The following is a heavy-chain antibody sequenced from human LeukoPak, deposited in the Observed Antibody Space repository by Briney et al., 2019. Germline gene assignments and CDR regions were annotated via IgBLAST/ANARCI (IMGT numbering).Heavy chain of an antibody. V-gene: IGHV3-23*01. D-gene: IGHD6-19*01. CDR2: ISGSGGST. CDR1: GFTFSSYA. CDR3: AKGEAVAGIPFDY. J-gene: IGHJ4*02. Sequence: LTGGSLRLSCAASGFTFSSYAMSWVRQAPGKGLEWVSAISGSGGSTYYADSVKGRFTISRDNSKNTLYLQMNSLRAEDTAVYYCAKGEAVAGIPFDYWGQGTLVTVSS.